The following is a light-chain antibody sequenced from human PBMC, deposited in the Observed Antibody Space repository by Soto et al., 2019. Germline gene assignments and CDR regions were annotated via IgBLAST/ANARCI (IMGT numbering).Light chain of an antibody. CDR2: DVS. J-gene: IGLJ1*01. Sequence: QSVLTQPASVSGSPGQSITISCTGTSSDVGGYNYVSWYQQHPGQAPKLMIYDVSNRPSGVSNRFSGSKSGNTASLTISGLQAEAEADYYCSSYTSSSTLWVFGTGTKLTVL. CDR1: SSDVGGYNY. CDR3: SSYTSSSTLWV. V-gene: IGLV2-14*01.